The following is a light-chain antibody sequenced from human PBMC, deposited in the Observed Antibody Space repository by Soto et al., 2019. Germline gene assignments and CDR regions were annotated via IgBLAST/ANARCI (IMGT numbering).Light chain of an antibody. CDR1: QSISGY. V-gene: IGKV1-39*01. J-gene: IGKJ1*01. Sequence: DIQMTQSPSSLSASVGDRVTITCRASQSISGYLNWYQQKPGKAPNLLIYATSSLQSGVPSRFSGSGSGTDFTLTISSLQPEDFATYYCQQSHSTPSTWTFGQGTKVEIK. CDR2: ATS. CDR3: QQSHSTPSTWT.